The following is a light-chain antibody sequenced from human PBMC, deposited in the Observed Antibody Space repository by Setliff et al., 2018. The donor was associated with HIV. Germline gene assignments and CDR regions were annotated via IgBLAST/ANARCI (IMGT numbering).Light chain of an antibody. Sequence: TTAWNWTSSDVGGYDFVSWYQQRPGKAPKLIIFDVSERPSGVSHRFSASKSGNTASLTISGLQTEDEANYFCASYRSPATYVFGIGTKVTVL. CDR2: DVS. V-gene: IGLV2-14*03. CDR3: ASYRSPATYV. CDR1: SSDVGGYDF. J-gene: IGLJ1*01.